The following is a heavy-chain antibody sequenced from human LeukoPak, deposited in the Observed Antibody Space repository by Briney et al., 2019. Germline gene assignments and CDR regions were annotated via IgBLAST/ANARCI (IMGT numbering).Heavy chain of an antibody. CDR1: GFTFDDYA. J-gene: IGHJ5*02. CDR3: AKDTCSSTLGGFDP. CDR2: ISWNSGSI. Sequence: GGSLRLSCAASGFTFDDYAMHWFRKAQGKGLEGVSGISWNSGSIGYADSVKGRFTISRDNAKKSLYLQMSSLRAEDTALYYCAKDTCSSTLGGFDPWGQGTLVTVSS. V-gene: IGHV3-9*01. D-gene: IGHD6-13*01.